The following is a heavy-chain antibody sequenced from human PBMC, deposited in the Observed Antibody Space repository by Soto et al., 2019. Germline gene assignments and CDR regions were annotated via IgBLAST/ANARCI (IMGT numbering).Heavy chain of an antibody. CDR2: INPSGGST. CDR1: GYTSTSYY. CDR3: AREYNYDILTGRTFDI. D-gene: IGHD3-9*01. V-gene: IGHV1-46*01. J-gene: IGHJ3*02. Sequence: ASVKVSCKASGYTSTSYYMHWVRQAPGQGLEWMGIINPSGGSTSYAQKFQGRVTMTRDTSTSTVYMELSSLRSEDTAVYYCAREYNYDILTGRTFDIWGQGTMVTVS.